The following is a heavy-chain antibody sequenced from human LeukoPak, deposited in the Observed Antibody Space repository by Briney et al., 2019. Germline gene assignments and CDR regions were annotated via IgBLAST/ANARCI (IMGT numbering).Heavy chain of an antibody. CDR1: GYTFTSYY. J-gene: IGHJ4*02. CDR2: INPSGGST. CDR3: ARDRGYSGSYWGGQVDY. V-gene: IGHV1-46*01. D-gene: IGHD1-26*01. Sequence: ASVKVSCKASGYTFTSYYMHWVRQAPGQGLEWMGIINPSGGSTSYAQKLQGRVTMTTDTSTSTAYMELRSLRSDDTAVYYCARDRGYSGSYWGGQVDYWGQGTLVTVSS.